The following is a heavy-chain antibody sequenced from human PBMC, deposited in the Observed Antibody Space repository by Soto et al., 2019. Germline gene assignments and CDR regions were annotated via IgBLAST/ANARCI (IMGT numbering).Heavy chain of an antibody. CDR2: IYYSGST. Sequence: KASETLSLTCTVSGGSISSYYWSWIRQPPGKGLEWIGYIYYSGSTNYNPSLKSRVTISVDTSKNQFSLKLSSVTAADTAVYYCARDLYSSSWYGWFDPWGQGTLVTVSS. V-gene: IGHV4-59*01. J-gene: IGHJ5*02. D-gene: IGHD6-13*01. CDR3: ARDLYSSSWYGWFDP. CDR1: GGSISSYY.